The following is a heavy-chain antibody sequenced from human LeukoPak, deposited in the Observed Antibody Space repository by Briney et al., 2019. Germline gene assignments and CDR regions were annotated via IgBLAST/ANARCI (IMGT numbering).Heavy chain of an antibody. CDR3: AKSRSSPRNYYYYMDV. D-gene: IGHD1-26*01. V-gene: IGHV3-30*02. CDR2: IRYDGSNK. CDR1: GFTFGSYG. Sequence: GGSLRLSCAASGFTFGSYGMHWVRQAPGKGLEWVAFIRYDGSNKYYADSGKGRFTISSDNSKNTLYLQMNSLRAEDTAVYYCAKSRSSPRNYYYYMDVWGKGTTVTVSS. J-gene: IGHJ6*03.